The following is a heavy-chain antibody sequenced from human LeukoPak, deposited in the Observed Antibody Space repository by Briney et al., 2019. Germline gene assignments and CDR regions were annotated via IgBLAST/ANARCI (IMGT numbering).Heavy chain of an antibody. CDR3: ARDYGASPDAFDI. V-gene: IGHV3-30*02. CDR2: IRYDGSNK. J-gene: IGHJ3*02. Sequence: GGSLRLSCAASGFTFSNYGMHWVRQAPGKGLEWVAFIRYDGSNKYYADSVKGRFTISRDNSKNTLYLQMNSLRAEDTAVYYCARDYGASPDAFDIWGQGTMVTVSS. D-gene: IGHD4-17*01. CDR1: GFTFSNYG.